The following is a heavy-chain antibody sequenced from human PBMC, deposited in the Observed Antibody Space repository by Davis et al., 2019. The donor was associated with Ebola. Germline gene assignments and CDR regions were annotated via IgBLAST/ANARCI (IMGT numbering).Heavy chain of an antibody. Sequence: ASVKVSCKVSGYTLTELAMHWVRQALGQGLEWMGWISAYNGNTNYAQKLQGRVTMTTDTSTSTAYMELRSLRSDDTALYYCARGNYGSGHYYYNYMDVWGKGTTVTVSS. CDR1: GYTLTELA. J-gene: IGHJ6*03. D-gene: IGHD3-10*01. CDR2: ISAYNGNT. V-gene: IGHV1-18*01. CDR3: ARGNYGSGHYYYNYMDV.